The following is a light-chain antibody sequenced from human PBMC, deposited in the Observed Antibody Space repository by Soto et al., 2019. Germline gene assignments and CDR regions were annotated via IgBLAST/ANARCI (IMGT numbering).Light chain of an antibody. V-gene: IGKV1-39*01. CDR1: QSISSY. CDR3: QQSYSTPQT. CDR2: AAS. Sequence: DIHMTQSPSSLSASVGDGVTITCRASQSISSYLNWYQQKPGKAPKLLIYAASSLQSGVPSRFSGSGSGTDFTLTISSLRPEDFATYYCQQSYSTPQTFGQGTKVDIK. J-gene: IGKJ1*01.